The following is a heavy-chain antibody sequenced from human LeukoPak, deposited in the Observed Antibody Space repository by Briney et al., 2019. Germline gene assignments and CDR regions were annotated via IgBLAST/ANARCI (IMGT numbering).Heavy chain of an antibody. V-gene: IGHV3-23*01. CDR2: ISGSGGST. J-gene: IGHJ4*02. CDR1: GFTFSSYG. D-gene: IGHD6-13*01. Sequence: TGGSLRLSCAASGFTFSSYGMNWVRQAPGKGLEWVSGISGSGGSTFCVDSVKGRFTISRDNSENTLYLQMNSLRAEDTAVYYCAKKGQQLVPGNYFDYWGQGTLVTVSS. CDR3: AKKGQQLVPGNYFDY.